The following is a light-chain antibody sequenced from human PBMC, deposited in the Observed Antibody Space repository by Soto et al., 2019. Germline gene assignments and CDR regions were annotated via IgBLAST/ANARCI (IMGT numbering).Light chain of an antibody. Sequence: QSALTQPASVSGSPGQSIAISCTGTSSDVGYSNYVSWYQQLPGKAPKLMIYDVSDRPSGVSNRFSGSKSGSTASLTISGLQAEDEADYYCISYTSGTSPYVFGTGTKLTVL. CDR2: DVS. CDR3: ISYTSGTSPYV. J-gene: IGLJ1*01. CDR1: SSDVGYSNY. V-gene: IGLV2-14*01.